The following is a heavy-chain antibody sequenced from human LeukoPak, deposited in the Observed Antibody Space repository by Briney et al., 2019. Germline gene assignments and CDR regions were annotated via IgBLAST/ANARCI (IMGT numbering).Heavy chain of an antibody. CDR3: AHRVCGIALAVYFFDF. CDR2: IYWDDDK. Sequence: SGPTLVKPTQTLTLTCTFSGFSLGTKGVGVGWIRQPPGKAPEWVALIYWDDDKRYSPSLHSRLTITKDTSNNHVLLKMTNMGPGDTAKCNCAHRVCGIALAVYFFDFWGQETLVTVSS. CDR1: GFSLGTKGVG. J-gene: IGHJ4*02. D-gene: IGHD6-13*01. V-gene: IGHV2-5*02.